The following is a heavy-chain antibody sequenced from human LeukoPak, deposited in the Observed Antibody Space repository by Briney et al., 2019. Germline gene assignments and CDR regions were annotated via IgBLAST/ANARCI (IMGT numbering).Heavy chain of an antibody. CDR2: IWSSGSKK. Sequence: GGSLRLSCAASGFTFSSHAIHWVRQAPGKGLEWVTQIWSSGSKKYYADSVRGRFTVSRDNSKNTLYLQMNSLRAEDTAVYYCAKGSDPVDYWGQGTLVTVSS. CDR3: AKGSDPVDY. V-gene: IGHV3-33*06. J-gene: IGHJ4*02. CDR1: GFTFSSHA.